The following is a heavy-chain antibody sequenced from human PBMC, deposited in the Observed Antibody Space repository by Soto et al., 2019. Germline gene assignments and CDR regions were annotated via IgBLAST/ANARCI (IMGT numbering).Heavy chain of an antibody. V-gene: IGHV1-46*01. D-gene: IGHD2-15*01. Sequence: QVQLVQSGAEVKKPGASVKVSCKASGYTFTIYYMHRVRQAPGQGLEWMGIIDPSGGGTSYAQKFQGRLTMTRDTSTSTVYMELRSLRSEDTAVYYCARDRVDCSGGNCWRSVEDTWGQGTLVTVSS. CDR2: IDPSGGGT. CDR3: ARDRVDCSGGNCWRSVEDT. J-gene: IGHJ5*02. CDR1: GYTFTIYY.